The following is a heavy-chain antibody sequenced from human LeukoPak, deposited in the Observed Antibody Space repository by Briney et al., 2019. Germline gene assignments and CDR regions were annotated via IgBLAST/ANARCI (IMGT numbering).Heavy chain of an antibody. CDR2: IYYSGST. CDR3: ARGVCSGGSCYHNWFDP. J-gene: IGHJ5*02. CDR1: GFTVSANY. Sequence: KSGGSLRLSCVASGFTVSANYMTWVRQAPGKGLEWIGSIYYSGSTYYNPSLKSRVTISVDTSKNQFSLKLSSVTAADTAVYYCARGVCSGGSCYHNWFDPWGQGTLVTVSS. D-gene: IGHD2-15*01. V-gene: IGHV4-38-2*01.